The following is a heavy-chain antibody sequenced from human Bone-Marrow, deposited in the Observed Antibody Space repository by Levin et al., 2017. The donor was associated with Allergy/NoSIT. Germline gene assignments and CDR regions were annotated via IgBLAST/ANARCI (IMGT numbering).Heavy chain of an antibody. V-gene: IGHV5-51*01. CDR2: ISPADSDT. CDR1: GYSFTSYW. J-gene: IGHJ3*02. CDR3: ARQRVWFGELLQHDAFDI. D-gene: IGHD3-10*01. Sequence: PGGSLRLSCKGSGYSFTSYWIGWVRQMPGKGLEWMGIISPADSDTRYSPSFQGQVTISADKSISTAYLQWSSLKASDTAMYYCARQRVWFGELLQHDAFDIWGQGTMVTVSS.